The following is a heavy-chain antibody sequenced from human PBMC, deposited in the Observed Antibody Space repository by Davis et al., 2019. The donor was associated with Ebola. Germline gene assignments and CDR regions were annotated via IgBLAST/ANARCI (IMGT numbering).Heavy chain of an antibody. CDR2: INHSGST. CDR3: ARAYDFWSGYCFDY. Sequence: PSETLSLTCAVYGGSFSGYYWSWIRQPPGKGLEWIGEINHSGSTNYNPSLKSRVTISVDTSKNQFSLKLSSVTAADTAVYYCARAYDFWSGYCFDYWGQGTLVTVSS. CDR1: GGSFSGYY. J-gene: IGHJ4*02. V-gene: IGHV4-34*01. D-gene: IGHD3-3*01.